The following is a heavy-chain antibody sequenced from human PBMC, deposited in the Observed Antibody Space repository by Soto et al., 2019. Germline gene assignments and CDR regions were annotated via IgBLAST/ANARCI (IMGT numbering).Heavy chain of an antibody. CDR1: GFSLHTSGVG. J-gene: IGHJ4*02. D-gene: IGHD1-26*01. CDR2: IYWDDDK. Sequence: QITLRESGPTRVRPTQTLSLTCTFSGFSLHTSGVGVGWIRQSPGKALEWLALIYWDDDKRYNPSLKSRLSITKDTSENQVVLTMTNMDPVDTATYYCAYRALYSGSYWDGGYFDYWGQGTLITVSS. V-gene: IGHV2-5*02. CDR3: AYRALYSGSYWDGGYFDY.